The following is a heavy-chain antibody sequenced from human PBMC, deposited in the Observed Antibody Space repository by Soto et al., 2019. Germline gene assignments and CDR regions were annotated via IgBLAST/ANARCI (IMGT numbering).Heavy chain of an antibody. D-gene: IGHD3-10*01. CDR1: GGSISSGGYY. J-gene: IGHJ5*02. CDR2: IYYSWST. CDR3: ASSPSRPGVGGWFDP. Sequence: TLSLTCTVSGGSISSGGYYWSWIRQHPGKGLEWIVYIYYSWSTYYNPSLKSRVTIPLATSKDKSSMKLSPVTAADTAVYYGASSPSRPGVGGWFDPWGQGTLVTVSS. V-gene: IGHV4-31*03.